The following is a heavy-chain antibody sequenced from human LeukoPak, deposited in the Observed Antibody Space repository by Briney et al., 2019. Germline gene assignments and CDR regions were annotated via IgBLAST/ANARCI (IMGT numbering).Heavy chain of an antibody. CDR1: GVSFNNYY. J-gene: IGHJ4*02. CDR3: TRMTTGHDY. Sequence: PSETLSLTCAVSGVSFNNYYWSWVRQTPGKGLKWIGEINHSGYTNDSPSLKSRVTLSIDTSWKQFSLNLRSVTVADTGIYYCTRMTTGHDYWGQGTLVTVSS. CDR2: INHSGYT. V-gene: IGHV4-34*01. D-gene: IGHD4-17*01.